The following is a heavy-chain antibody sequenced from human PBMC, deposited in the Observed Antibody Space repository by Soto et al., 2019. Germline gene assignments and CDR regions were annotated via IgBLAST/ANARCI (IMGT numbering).Heavy chain of an antibody. CDR3: ARGIKYGAYSGWFDP. V-gene: IGHV1-8*01. CDR1: GYTFTSYD. J-gene: IGHJ5*02. CDR2: MNPNSGNT. Sequence: ASVKVSCKASGYTFTSYDINWVRQATGQGLEYLGWMNPNSGNTAYVQKFQGRVTMTWDTSITTAYMELSSLRSEDTAVYFCARGIKYGAYSGWFDPWGQGTLVTVSS. D-gene: IGHD4-17*01.